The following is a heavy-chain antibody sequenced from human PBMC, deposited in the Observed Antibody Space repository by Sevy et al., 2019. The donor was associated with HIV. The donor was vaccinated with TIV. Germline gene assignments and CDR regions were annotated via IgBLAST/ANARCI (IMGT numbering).Heavy chain of an antibody. J-gene: IGHJ3*02. CDR1: GFTVSDNY. CDR2: IYSDGST. V-gene: IGHV3-53*01. D-gene: IGHD4-17*01. CDR3: AKGDEPAADYADYVPNAFDI. Sequence: GGSLRLSCAASGFTVSDNYMSWVRQAPGKGLEWVSVIYSDGSTYYAESVKGRFTISRDNSKNTLFLQMNSLRAEDTALYYCAKGDEPAADYADYVPNAFDIWGQGTMVTVSS.